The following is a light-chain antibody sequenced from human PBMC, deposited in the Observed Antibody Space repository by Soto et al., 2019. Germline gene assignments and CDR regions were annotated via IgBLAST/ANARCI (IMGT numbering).Light chain of an antibody. J-gene: IGKJ1*01. CDR1: QSVSGY. CDR3: LQHYSWPWT. V-gene: IGKV3-15*01. CDR2: RIF. Sequence: EIVMTQSPGTLSVFPGETVTLSCRASQSVSGYLDWFHQKPGQAPRLVLLRIFTRAIGVPARFSGSGSETEFTLTISGLQSEDSGVYYCLQHYSWPWTFGQGTKV.